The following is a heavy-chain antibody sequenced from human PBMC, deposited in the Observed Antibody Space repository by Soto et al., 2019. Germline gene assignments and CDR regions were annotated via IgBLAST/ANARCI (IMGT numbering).Heavy chain of an antibody. D-gene: IGHD2-15*01. CDR2: VNPSGGST. CDR3: AREENCSGGTCYSEYFHR. Sequence: ASVKVSCKASGYLFTAYSMHWVRLAPGQGLEWMGVVNPSGGSTKYAQNFQGGVTMTRDTSTTTIYMELSSLRSDDTAIYYCAREENCSGGTCYSEYFHRWGQGTLVTVSS. J-gene: IGHJ1*01. CDR1: GYLFTAYS. V-gene: IGHV1-46*01.